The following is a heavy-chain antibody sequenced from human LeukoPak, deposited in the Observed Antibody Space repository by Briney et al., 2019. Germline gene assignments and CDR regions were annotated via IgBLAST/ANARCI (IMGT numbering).Heavy chain of an antibody. Sequence: SETLSLTCTVSGDSISSSTSYYWGWIRQPPGKGLEWIGSIYYSRTTYYNPSLNHRVTISVDTSKTYFSLKLSSVTAADTAVYYCARQRGYCSGGSCYRTPHFDYGGQGTLVTVSS. CDR3: ARQRGYCSGGSCYRTPHFDY. D-gene: IGHD2-15*01. V-gene: IGHV4-39*01. CDR1: GDSISSSTSYY. CDR2: IYYSRTT. J-gene: IGHJ4*02.